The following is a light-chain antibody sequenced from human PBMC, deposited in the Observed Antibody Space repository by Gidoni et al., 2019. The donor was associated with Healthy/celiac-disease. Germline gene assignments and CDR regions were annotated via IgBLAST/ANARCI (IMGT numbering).Light chain of an antibody. CDR3: SSYTSSSTLV. CDR1: SSDVGGYNY. Sequence: QSALTQPAPVSGSPVQSITISCTGTSSDVGGYNYVSWYQQHPGKAPKLMIYDVSNRPSGVSNRFSGSKSGNTASLTISGLQAEDEADYYCSSYTSSSTLVFGGGTKLTVL. V-gene: IGLV2-14*01. CDR2: DVS. J-gene: IGLJ2*01.